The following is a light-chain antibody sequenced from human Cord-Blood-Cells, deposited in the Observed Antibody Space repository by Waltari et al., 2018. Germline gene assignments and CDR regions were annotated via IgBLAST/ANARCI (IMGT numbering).Light chain of an antibody. Sequence: SSELTQDPAVSVALGQTVRITCQGDSLRSYYVSWYQQKPGQAPVLVIYGKNNRPSGIPDRFSGSSSGNTASLTITGAQAEDEADYYCNSRDSSGNHVVVGGGTKLTVL. V-gene: IGLV3-19*01. CDR2: GKN. J-gene: IGLJ2*01. CDR3: NSRDSSGNHVV. CDR1: SLRSYY.